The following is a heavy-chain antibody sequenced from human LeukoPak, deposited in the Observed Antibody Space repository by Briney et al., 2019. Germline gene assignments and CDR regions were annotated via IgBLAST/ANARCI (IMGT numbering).Heavy chain of an antibody. CDR1: GYSFTSYW. CDR2: IYPGDSDT. D-gene: IGHD6-19*01. V-gene: IGHV5-51*01. Sequence: GESLKISCKGSGYSFTSYWIGWVRQMPGKGLEWVGIIYPGDSDTRYSPSFQGQVTISADKSINTAYLQWSSLKASDTAMYYCASSVAVAGPDAFDIWGQGTMVTVSS. CDR3: ASSVAVAGPDAFDI. J-gene: IGHJ3*02.